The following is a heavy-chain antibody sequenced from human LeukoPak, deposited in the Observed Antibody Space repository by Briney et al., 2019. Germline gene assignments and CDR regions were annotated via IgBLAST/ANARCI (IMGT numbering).Heavy chain of an antibody. CDR1: GGSISSYY. CDR3: ARGIVVVPAAIYY. V-gene: IGHV4-59*12. J-gene: IGHJ4*02. CDR2: IYYSGST. D-gene: IGHD2-2*01. Sequence: SETLSLTCTVSGGSISSYYWSWIRQPPGKGLEWIGYIYYSGSTNYNPSLKSRVTISVDRSKNQFSLKLSSVTAADTAVYYCARGIVVVPAAIYYWGQGTLVTVSS.